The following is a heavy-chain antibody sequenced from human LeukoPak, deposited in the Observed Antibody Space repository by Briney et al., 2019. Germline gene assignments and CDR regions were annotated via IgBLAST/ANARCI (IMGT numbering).Heavy chain of an antibody. D-gene: IGHD4-17*01. CDR3: ARVRGTTVTTWGHYFDY. J-gene: IGHJ4*02. V-gene: IGHV3-30-3*01. CDR1: GFTFSTYA. Sequence: PGGSLRLSCAASGFTFSTYAMEWVRQAPGKGLEWVAVTSYGGNNKYYADSVKGRFTISKDNSKNTLYLQMNSLRAEDTAVYYCARVRGTTVTTWGHYFDYWGQGTLVTVSS. CDR2: TSYGGNNK.